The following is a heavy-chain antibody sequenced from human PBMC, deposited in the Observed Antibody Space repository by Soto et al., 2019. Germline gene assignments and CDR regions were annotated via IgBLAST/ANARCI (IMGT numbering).Heavy chain of an antibody. CDR1: GGSISSGGYY. J-gene: IGHJ6*02. D-gene: IGHD3-16*01. V-gene: IGHV4-31*03. Sequence: SETLSLTCTVSGGSISSGGYYWSWIRQHPGKGLEWIGYIYYSGSTYYNPSLKSRVTISVDTSKNQFSLKLSSVTAADTAVYYCARDPRLGGVIVHTNYGMDVWGQGTTVTVSS. CDR3: ARDPRLGGVIVHTNYGMDV. CDR2: IYYSGST.